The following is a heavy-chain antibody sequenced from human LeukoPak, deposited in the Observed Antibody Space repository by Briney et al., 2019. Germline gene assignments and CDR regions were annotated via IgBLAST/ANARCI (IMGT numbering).Heavy chain of an antibody. J-gene: IGHJ4*02. CDR2: ISASSGNT. D-gene: IGHD1-26*01. Sequence: ASVKVSCKASGYIFPDFGISWVRQAPGQGPEWTGWISASSGNTNYAQKFLGRVSMTAETSTNTAYMELRSLRSDDTAVYYCARVNKDLLRPEIDYWGQGTLVSVSS. CDR3: ARVNKDLLRPEIDY. V-gene: IGHV1-18*01. CDR1: GYIFPDFG.